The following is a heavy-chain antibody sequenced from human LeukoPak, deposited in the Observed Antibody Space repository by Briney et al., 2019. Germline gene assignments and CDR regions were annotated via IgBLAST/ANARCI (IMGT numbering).Heavy chain of an antibody. CDR2: IIPILGIA. CDR1: GGTFSSYA. CDR3: ASLWDSSGSDLYCYYGMDV. D-gene: IGHD6-19*01. J-gene: IGHJ6*02. Sequence: ASVKVSCKASGGTFSSYAISWVRQAPGQGLEWMGRIIPILGIANYAQKFQGRVTITADKSTSTAYMELSSLRSEDTAVYYCASLWDSSGSDLYCYYGMDVWGQGTTVTVSS. V-gene: IGHV1-69*04.